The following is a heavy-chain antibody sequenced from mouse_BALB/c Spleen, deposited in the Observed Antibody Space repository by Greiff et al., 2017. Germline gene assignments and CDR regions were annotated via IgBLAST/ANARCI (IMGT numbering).Heavy chain of an antibody. J-gene: IGHJ1*01. CDR2: IRLKSSNYAT. D-gene: IGHD2-3*01. Sequence: EVQLQESGGGLVQPGGSMKLSCAASGFTFSNYCMNWVRQSPEKGLEWVAEIRLKSSNYATHYAESVKGRFTISRDDSKSSVYMQMNNLRSEDTGIYYCTSSPYDGYYESYFDFWGAGTTVTVSS. CDR3: TSSPYDGYYESYFDF. V-gene: IGHV6-6*02. CDR1: GFTFSNYC.